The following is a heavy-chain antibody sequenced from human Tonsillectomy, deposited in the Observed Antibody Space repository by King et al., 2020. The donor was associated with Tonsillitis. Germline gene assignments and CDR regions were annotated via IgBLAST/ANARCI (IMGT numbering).Heavy chain of an antibody. J-gene: IGHJ3*02. CDR3: AILSVFRGVGAYDI. Sequence: VQLVESGGGLVKPGGSLRLSCAASGFTFSSYSLHWVRQAPGKGLEWVSSITSSSNYIYYADSMEGRCTISRDNANNSLYLQMNSLRAEYTAMYYCAILSVFRGVGAYDIWGRGTMVTVSS. V-gene: IGHV3-21*01. CDR2: ITSSSNYI. D-gene: IGHD3-10*01. CDR1: GFTFSSYS.